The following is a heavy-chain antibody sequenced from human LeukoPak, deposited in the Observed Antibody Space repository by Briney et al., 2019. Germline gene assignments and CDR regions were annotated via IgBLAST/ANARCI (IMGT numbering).Heavy chain of an antibody. D-gene: IGHD1-7*01. V-gene: IGHV4-59*08. J-gene: IGHJ4*02. CDR2: IYYSGST. CDR3: ARTISGTTQCDY. Sequence: SETLSLTCTVSGGSINSYYWSWIRQSPGKGLEWIGYIYYSGSTNYNPSLESRVSISVDMSKNQFSMKLSSATAADTAMYYCARTISGTTQCDYWGQGTLVTVSS. CDR1: GGSINSYY.